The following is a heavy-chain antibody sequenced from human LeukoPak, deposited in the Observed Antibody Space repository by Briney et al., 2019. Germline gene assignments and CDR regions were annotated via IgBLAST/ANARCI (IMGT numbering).Heavy chain of an antibody. V-gene: IGHV3-48*04. J-gene: IGHJ6*03. D-gene: IGHD5-12*01. Sequence: PGGSLRLSCAASGFTFSSYSMNWVRQAPGKRLEWVSYISSSSSTIYYADSVKGRFTISRDNAKNSLYLQMNSLRAEDTAVYYCARPQGGYAGYYYYYYMDVWGKGTTVTVSS. CDR3: ARPQGGYAGYYYYYYMDV. CDR1: GFTFSSYS. CDR2: ISSSSSTI.